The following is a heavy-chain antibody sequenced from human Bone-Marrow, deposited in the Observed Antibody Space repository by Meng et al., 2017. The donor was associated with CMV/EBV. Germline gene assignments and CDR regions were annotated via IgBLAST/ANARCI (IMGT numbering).Heavy chain of an antibody. CDR2: MNPNSGNT. Sequence: ASVKVSCKASGYTFTSYDINWVRQATGQGLEWMGWMNPNSGNTGYAQKFQGRVTMTRNTSISTAYMELRSLRSEDTAVYYCARMGYYYGSGTHYYYGLDVWGQGTTVTVSS. J-gene: IGHJ6*02. CDR3: ARMGYYYGSGTHYYYGLDV. CDR1: GYTFTSYD. V-gene: IGHV1-8*01. D-gene: IGHD3-10*01.